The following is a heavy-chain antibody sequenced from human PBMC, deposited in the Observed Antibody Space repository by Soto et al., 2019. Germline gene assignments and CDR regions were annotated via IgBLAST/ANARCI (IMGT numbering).Heavy chain of an antibody. CDR1: GFTFSNYG. V-gene: IGHV3-30*18. Sequence: PGGSLRLSCAASGFTFSNYGMHWVRQAPGKGLEWVAVISYDGSTKYYADSVKGRFTISRDNSKNTLYLQMNSLRAVDTAVYYCAKAVGYCSSTSCRDYYFYYGMDVWGQGTPVTVSS. D-gene: IGHD2-2*01. CDR2: ISYDGSTK. CDR3: AKAVGYCSSTSCRDYYFYYGMDV. J-gene: IGHJ6*02.